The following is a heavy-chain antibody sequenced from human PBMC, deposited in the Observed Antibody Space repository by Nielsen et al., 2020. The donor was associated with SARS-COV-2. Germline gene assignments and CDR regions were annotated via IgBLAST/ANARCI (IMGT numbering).Heavy chain of an antibody. Sequence: SETLSLTCAVSGGSISSGGYSWSWIRQQPGKGLEWTGYIYQSGSTYYNPSLKSRFTISVDRSQNQFSLKLSSVTAADTAVYYCASHSPGGAFDIWGQGTMVTVSS. J-gene: IGHJ3*02. V-gene: IGHV4-30-2*01. D-gene: IGHD3-16*01. CDR1: GGSISSGGYS. CDR3: ASHSPGGAFDI. CDR2: IYQSGST.